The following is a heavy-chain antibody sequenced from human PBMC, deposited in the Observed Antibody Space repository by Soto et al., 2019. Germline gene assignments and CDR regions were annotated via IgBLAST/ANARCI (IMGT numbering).Heavy chain of an antibody. J-gene: IGHJ3*02. Sequence: GASVKVSCKASGYTFTSYGISWVRQAPGQGLEWMGWISAYNGNTNYAQKLQGRVTMTTDTSTSTAYMELRSLRSDDTAVYYCARVLQAVAGTLDAFDIWGQGTMVTVSS. D-gene: IGHD6-19*01. CDR1: GYTFTSYG. CDR3: ARVLQAVAGTLDAFDI. V-gene: IGHV1-18*01. CDR2: ISAYNGNT.